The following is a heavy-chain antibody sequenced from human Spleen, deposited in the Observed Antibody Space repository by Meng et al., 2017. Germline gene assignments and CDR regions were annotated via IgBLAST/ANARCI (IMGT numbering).Heavy chain of an antibody. J-gene: IGHJ4*02. CDR1: GFTFSTYA. Sequence: GESLKISCAASGFTFSTYAMHWVRQAPGKGLEWLAIISYDGSDKYYPDSVKGRFTISRDNSKNTLYLQMNSLRAEDTAVYYCARSPIDKYDLSALPLDYWGQGTLVTVSS. CDR2: ISYDGSDK. CDR3: ARSPIDKYDLSALPLDY. V-gene: IGHV3-30*04. D-gene: IGHD3-22*01.